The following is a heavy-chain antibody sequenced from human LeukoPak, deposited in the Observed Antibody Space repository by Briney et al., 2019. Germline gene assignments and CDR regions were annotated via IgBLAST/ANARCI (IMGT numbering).Heavy chain of an antibody. J-gene: IGHJ4*02. CDR3: ARDGAEFSGTAMVDY. CDR2: IWYDGSNK. CDR1: GFTFSNYA. D-gene: IGHD5-18*01. V-gene: IGHV3-33*08. Sequence: SGGSLRLSCAASGFTFSNYAMHWVRQAPGKGLEWVAVIWYDGSNKYYADSVKGRFTISRDNSKNTLYLQMNSLRAEDTAVYYCARDGAEFSGTAMVDYWGQGTLVTVSS.